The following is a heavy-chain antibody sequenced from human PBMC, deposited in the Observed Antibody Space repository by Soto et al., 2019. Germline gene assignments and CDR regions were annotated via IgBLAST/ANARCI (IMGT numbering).Heavy chain of an antibody. CDR1: GGSISSGGYY. V-gene: IGHV4-31*03. CDR2: IYYSGST. CDR3: ARDYSSSSGYYYYGMDV. D-gene: IGHD6-6*01. Sequence: QVQLQESGPGLVKPSQTLSLTCTVSGGSISSGGYYWSWIRQHPGKGLEWIGYIYYSGSTHYNPSLKSRVTISVDTSKNQFSLKLSSVTAADTAVYYCARDYSSSSGYYYYGMDVWGQGTTVTVSS. J-gene: IGHJ6*02.